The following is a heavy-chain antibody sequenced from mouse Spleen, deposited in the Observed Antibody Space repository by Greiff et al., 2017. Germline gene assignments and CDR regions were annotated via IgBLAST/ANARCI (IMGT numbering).Heavy chain of an antibody. J-gene: IGHJ1*03. D-gene: IGHD1-1*01. V-gene: IGHV5-17*01. CDR2: ISSGSSTI. Sequence: DVMLVESGGGLVKPGGSLKLSCAASGFTFSDYGMHWVRQAPEKGLEWVAYISSGSSTIYYADTVKGRFTISRDNAKNTLFLQMTSLRSEDTAMYYCARDGYYGSWYFDVWGTGTTVTVSS. CDR3: ARDGYYGSWYFDV. CDR1: GFTFSDYG.